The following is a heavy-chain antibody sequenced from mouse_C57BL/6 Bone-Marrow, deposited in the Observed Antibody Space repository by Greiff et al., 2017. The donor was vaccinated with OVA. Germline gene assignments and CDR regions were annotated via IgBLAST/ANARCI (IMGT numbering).Heavy chain of an antibody. Sequence: VKLVESGAELVRPGASVTLSCKASGYTFTDYEMHWVKQTPVHGLEWIGAIDPETGGTAYNQKFKGQAILTADKSSSTAYMELRILTSEDSAVYYCTRGYSNYYAMDYWGQGTSVTVSS. CDR3: TRGYSNYYAMDY. CDR2: IDPETGGT. J-gene: IGHJ4*01. V-gene: IGHV1-15*01. D-gene: IGHD2-5*01. CDR1: GYTFTDYE.